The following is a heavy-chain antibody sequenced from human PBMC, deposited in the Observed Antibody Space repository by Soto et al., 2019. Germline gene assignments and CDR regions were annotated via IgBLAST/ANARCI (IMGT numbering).Heavy chain of an antibody. V-gene: IGHV3-33*01. J-gene: IGHJ3*02. Sequence: GGSLRLSCAASRFTPTNHGVHWVRQAPGKGLEWVTVIWSGSTNKNYVDSVKGRFAISRDNAKNSLYLQMNSLRAEDTAVYYCARDVPYSSGWPSGDAFDIWGQGTMVTVSS. CDR2: IWSGSTNK. CDR3: ARDVPYSSGWPSGDAFDI. D-gene: IGHD6-19*01. CDR1: RFTPTNHG.